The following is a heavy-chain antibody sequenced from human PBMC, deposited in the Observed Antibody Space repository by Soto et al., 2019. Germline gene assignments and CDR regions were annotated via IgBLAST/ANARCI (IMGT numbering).Heavy chain of an antibody. J-gene: IGHJ5*02. V-gene: IGHV4-38-2*01. Sequence: SETLSLTCAVSVYSINSGYYWGWIRQPPGKGLEWIGSIYHSGSTYYNPSLKSRVTISVDTSKNQFSLKLSSVTAADTAVYYCARVVYSFLNWFDPWGQGTLVTVSS. CDR2: IYHSGST. CDR3: ARVVYSFLNWFDP. CDR1: VYSINSGYY. D-gene: IGHD2-15*01.